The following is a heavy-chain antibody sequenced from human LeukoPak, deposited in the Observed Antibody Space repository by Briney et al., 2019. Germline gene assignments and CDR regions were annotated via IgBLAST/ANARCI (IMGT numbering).Heavy chain of an antibody. CDR2: ISSSSSYI. Sequence: GGSLRLSCAASGFTFSSYSMNWVRQAPGKGLEWVSSISSSSSYIYYADSVKGRFTISRDNAKNSLYLQMNSLRAEDTAVYYCARDFVEVYALYYFDYWGQGALVTVSS. V-gene: IGHV3-21*01. CDR1: GFTFSSYS. D-gene: IGHD2-8*01. CDR3: ARDFVEVYALYYFDY. J-gene: IGHJ4*02.